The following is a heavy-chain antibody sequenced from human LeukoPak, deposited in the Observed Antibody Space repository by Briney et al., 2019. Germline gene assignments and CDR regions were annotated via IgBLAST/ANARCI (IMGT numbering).Heavy chain of an antibody. D-gene: IGHD2-21*02. Sequence: ASVKVSCKTSGYIFTKYYIHWVRQAPGQGLEWMGIINPSGGSTSYAQKFQGRVTMTRDTSTSTVYMELSSLRSEDTAVYYCARGASPDCGGDCYSEGDYWGQGTLVTVSS. CDR1: GYIFTKYY. J-gene: IGHJ4*02. V-gene: IGHV1-46*01. CDR2: INPSGGST. CDR3: ARGASPDCGGDCYSEGDY.